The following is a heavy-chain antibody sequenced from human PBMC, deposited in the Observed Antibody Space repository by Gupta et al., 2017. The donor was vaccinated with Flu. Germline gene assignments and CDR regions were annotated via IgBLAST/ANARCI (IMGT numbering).Heavy chain of an antibody. V-gene: IGHV3-48*01. CDR2: ISATSII. D-gene: IGHD6-19*01. CDR1: TFNSYG. J-gene: IGHJ4*02. CDR3: VRDRSSLDF. Sequence: TFNSYGRNWVRQAPGKGLAWVSYISATSIIYYAESVKGRFTISRDNAKNSLYLQMNSLRAEDTAVYYCVRDRSSLDFWGQGTRVTVSA.